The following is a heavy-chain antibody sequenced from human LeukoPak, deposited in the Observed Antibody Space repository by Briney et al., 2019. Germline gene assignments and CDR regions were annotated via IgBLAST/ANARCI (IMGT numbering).Heavy chain of an antibody. V-gene: IGHV3-7*01. CDR3: ARDPGFSSFDY. CDR1: GFTFSDYW. D-gene: IGHD3-3*02. Sequence: GGSLRLSCAVSGFTFSDYWVTWVRQTPGKGMEFVANINRDGSVKNYVDSVKGRFTISRDNAKNSLYLQMTSLRVDDTAIYYCARDPGFSSFDYWGQGTLVTVSS. J-gene: IGHJ4*02. CDR2: INRDGSVK.